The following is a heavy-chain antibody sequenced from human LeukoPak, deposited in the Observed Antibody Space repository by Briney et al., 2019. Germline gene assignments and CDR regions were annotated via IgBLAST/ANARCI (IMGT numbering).Heavy chain of an antibody. Sequence: ASVKVSCKASGYTFTSYGISWVRQAPGQGLEWMGWMNPNSGKTGYARKFQGRVTLTRNSSISTAYMDLSSLRSEDTAVYYCARGVRFSDFYYYMDVWGQGTTVTVSS. CDR1: GYTFTSYG. CDR2: MNPNSGKT. CDR3: ARGVRFSDFYYYMDV. D-gene: IGHD3-3*01. V-gene: IGHV1-8*03. J-gene: IGHJ6*03.